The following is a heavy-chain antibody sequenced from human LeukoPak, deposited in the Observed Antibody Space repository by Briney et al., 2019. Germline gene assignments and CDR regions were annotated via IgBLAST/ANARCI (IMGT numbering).Heavy chain of an antibody. CDR2: ISGSGGST. D-gene: IGHD3-3*01. CDR3: AKVPYYDFWSGRDAFDI. J-gene: IGHJ3*02. Sequence: GGSLRLSFAASGFTFSSYAMSWVRQASGKGLEWVSAISGSGGSTYYADSVKGRFTISRDNSKNTLYLQMNSLRAEDTAVYYCAKVPYYDFWSGRDAFDIWGQGTMVTVSS. CDR1: GFTFSSYA. V-gene: IGHV3-23*01.